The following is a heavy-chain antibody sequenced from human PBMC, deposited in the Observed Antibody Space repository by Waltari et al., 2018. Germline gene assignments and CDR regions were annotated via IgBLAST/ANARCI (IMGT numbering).Heavy chain of an antibody. V-gene: IGHV1-2*02. CDR3: ATLSTA. Sequence: QVQLVQSGAEVKPPGASVRLSCKTSGCTFTDSYLHWVRQVPGQGLEWLAWINPKTGDTYYAQRYRGRVTVTMDTSISSFFMEMQRLTSDDTAVYYCATLSTAWGQGTLVTVSS. CDR1: GCTFTDSY. CDR2: INPKTGDT. J-gene: IGHJ1*01.